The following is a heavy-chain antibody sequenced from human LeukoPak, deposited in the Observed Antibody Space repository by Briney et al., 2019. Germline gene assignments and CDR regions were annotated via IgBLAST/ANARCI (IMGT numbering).Heavy chain of an antibody. V-gene: IGHV3-72*01. CDR1: GVTFTDYY. D-gene: IGHD2-15*01. J-gene: IGHJ1*01. CDR3: ARVDCSGGNCFFGH. CDR2: ARNKANSYTT. Sequence: PGGSLRLSCAVSGVTFTDYYMDCVRQAPGKGLEWVGRARNKANSYTTDYAASVKGRFTISRDDSKNSLYLQMNSLKTEDTAVYYCARVDCSGGNCFFGHWGQGTLVTVSS.